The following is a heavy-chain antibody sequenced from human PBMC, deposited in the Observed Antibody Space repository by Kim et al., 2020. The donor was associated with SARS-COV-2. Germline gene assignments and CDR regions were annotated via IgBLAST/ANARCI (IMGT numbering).Heavy chain of an antibody. Sequence: GGSLRLSCTASGFTFGDYAMSWFRQAPGKGLEWVGFIRSKAYGGTTEYAASVKGRFTISRDDSKSIAYLQMNSLKTEDTAVYYCNSLDTGGYYYYGMDVWGQGTTVTVSS. J-gene: IGHJ6*02. D-gene: IGHD3-10*01. CDR3: NSLDTGGYYYYGMDV. V-gene: IGHV3-49*03. CDR1: GFTFGDYA. CDR2: IRSKAYGGTT.